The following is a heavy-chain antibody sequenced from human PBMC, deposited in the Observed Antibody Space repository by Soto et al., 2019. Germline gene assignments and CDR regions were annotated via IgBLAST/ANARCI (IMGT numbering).Heavy chain of an antibody. CDR3: ARALRFLGWLPQFRPEY. CDR1: GYTFTSYD. V-gene: IGHV1-8*01. CDR2: MNPNSGNT. J-gene: IGHJ4*02. Sequence: ASVKVSCKASGYTFTSYDINWVRQATGQGLEWMGWMNPNSGNTGYAQKFQGRVTMTRNTSITTAYMELSSLRSEDTALYYCARALRFLGWLPQFRPEYWGQGTLVTVSS. D-gene: IGHD3-3*01.